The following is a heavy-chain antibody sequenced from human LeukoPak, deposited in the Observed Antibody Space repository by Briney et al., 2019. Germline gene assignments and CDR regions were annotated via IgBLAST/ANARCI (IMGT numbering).Heavy chain of an antibody. D-gene: IGHD2-15*01. V-gene: IGHV3-23*01. Sequence: PGGSLRLSCAASGVTLSSYAMSWVRQAPGKGLEWVSAINNDGDSTYSADSVKGRFTVSRDNSKNTLYLQMNSLRAEDAAVYYCAQQVGYCSSGNCYFTYWGQGTLVTVSS. CDR2: INNDGDST. J-gene: IGHJ1*01. CDR1: GVTLSSYA. CDR3: AQQVGYCSSGNCYFTY.